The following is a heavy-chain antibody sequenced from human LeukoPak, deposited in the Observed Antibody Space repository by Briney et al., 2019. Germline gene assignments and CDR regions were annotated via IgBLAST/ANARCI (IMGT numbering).Heavy chain of an antibody. CDR2: MNHNSGNT. CDR3: ARGRGVVSHNWFDP. J-gene: IGHJ5*02. Sequence: GASVKVSCKASGYTFTSYDINWVRQATGQGLEWMGWMNHNSGNTGYAQKFRGRVTMTRNTSISTAYMELSSLRSEDTAVYYCARGRGVVSHNWFDPWGQGTLVTVSS. V-gene: IGHV1-8*01. CDR1: GYTFTSYD.